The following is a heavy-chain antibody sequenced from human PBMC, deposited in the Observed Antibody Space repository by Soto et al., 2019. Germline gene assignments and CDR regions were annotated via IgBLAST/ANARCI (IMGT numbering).Heavy chain of an antibody. Sequence: SLRLSCAASGFTFSSYEMNWVRQAPGKGLEWVSYISSSGSTIYYADSVKGRFTISRDNAKNSLYLQMNSLRAEDTAVYYCARVLVVPAGMDVWGQGTTVTVSS. J-gene: IGHJ6*02. CDR3: ARVLVVPAGMDV. D-gene: IGHD2-2*01. V-gene: IGHV3-48*03. CDR1: GFTFSSYE. CDR2: ISSSGSTI.